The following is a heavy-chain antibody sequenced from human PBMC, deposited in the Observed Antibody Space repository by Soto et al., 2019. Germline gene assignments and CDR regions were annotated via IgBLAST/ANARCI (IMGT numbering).Heavy chain of an antibody. D-gene: IGHD6-19*01. CDR3: ARGRRSSGWRA. J-gene: IGHJ4*02. V-gene: IGHV4-34*01. Sequence: SETLSLTCAVYGGSFSGYYWSWIRQPPGKGLEWIGEINHSGSTNYNPSLKSRVTISVDTSKNQFSLKLSSVTAADTAVYYCARGRRSSGWRAWGQGTLVTVSS. CDR1: GGSFSGYY. CDR2: INHSGST.